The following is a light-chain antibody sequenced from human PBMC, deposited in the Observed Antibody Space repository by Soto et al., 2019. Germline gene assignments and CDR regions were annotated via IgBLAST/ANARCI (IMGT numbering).Light chain of an antibody. V-gene: IGKV3-15*01. CDR2: GAS. CDR1: QSVASH. CDR3: LQYNDWHSIT. J-gene: IGKJ5*01. Sequence: EIVMTQSPATLAVSPGESATLSCRASQSVASHLAWYQQKPGQAPRLLIFGASVRATGIPARFSGSGSGTEFVLTIDSLQSDDFAVYYCLQYNDWHSITFGQGTRLEI.